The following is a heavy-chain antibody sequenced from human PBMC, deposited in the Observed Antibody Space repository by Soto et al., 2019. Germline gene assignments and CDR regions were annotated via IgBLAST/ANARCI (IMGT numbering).Heavy chain of an antibody. CDR2: INLDGSEK. V-gene: IGHV3-7*05. CDR1: GFTFRTYW. J-gene: IGHJ6*02. CDR3: ARDGRTSWYSYDYDGMDV. Sequence: EVQLVESGGGLVQPGGSLRLSCAASGFTFRTYWLSWVRQVPGKGLEWVANINLDGSEKNYVDSVKGRFTISRDNARKSLYLQMSSLRDEATAVYYCARDGRTSWYSYDYDGMDVWGQGTTVNVSS. D-gene: IGHD5-18*01.